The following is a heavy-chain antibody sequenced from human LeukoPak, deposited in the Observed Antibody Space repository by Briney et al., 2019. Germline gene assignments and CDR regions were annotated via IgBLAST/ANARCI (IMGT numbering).Heavy chain of an antibody. CDR2: TSSSSSYI. Sequence: GGSLRLSCAASSFTFNNAWMSWVRQAPGKGLEWVSSTSSSSSYIYYADSVKGRFTISRDNAKNSLYLQMNSLRAEDTAVYYCARDRGDGYSLWGQGTLVTVSS. V-gene: IGHV3-21*01. CDR3: ARDRGDGYSL. CDR1: SFTFNNAW. D-gene: IGHD5-24*01. J-gene: IGHJ4*02.